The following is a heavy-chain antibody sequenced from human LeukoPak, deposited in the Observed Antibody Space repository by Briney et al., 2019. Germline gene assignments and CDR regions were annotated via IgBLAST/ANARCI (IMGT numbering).Heavy chain of an antibody. J-gene: IGHJ4*02. CDR3: ARNLGGSVNLLFDY. CDR2: INHNGNVN. V-gene: IGHV3-7*03. Sequence: GGSLRLSCAASGFTFSSYWMNWARQAPGKGLEWVASINHNGNVNYYVDSVKGRFTISRDNAKNSLYLQMNSLRAEDTAVYYCARNLGGSVNLLFDYWGQGTLVTVSS. D-gene: IGHD1-26*01. CDR1: GFTFSSYW.